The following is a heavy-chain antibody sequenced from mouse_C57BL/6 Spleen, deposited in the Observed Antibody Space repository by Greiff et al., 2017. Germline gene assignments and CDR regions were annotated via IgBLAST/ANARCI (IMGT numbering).Heavy chain of an antibody. V-gene: IGHV1-76*01. CDR1: GYTFTDYY. D-gene: IGHD1-1*01. CDR2: IYPGSGNT. J-gene: IGHJ3*01. Sequence: VMLVESGAELVRPGASVKLSCKASGYTFTDYYINWVKQRPGQGLEWIARIYPGSGNTYYNEKFKGKATLTAEKSSSTAYMQLSSLTSEDSAVYFCARSITTVEAYWGQGTLVTVSA. CDR3: ARSITTVEAY.